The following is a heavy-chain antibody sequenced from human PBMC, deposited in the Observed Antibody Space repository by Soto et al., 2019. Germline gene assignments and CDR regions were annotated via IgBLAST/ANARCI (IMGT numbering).Heavy chain of an antibody. CDR2: IIPIFGTA. D-gene: IGHD2-2*01. Sequence: QVQLVQSGAEVKKPGSSVKVSCKASGGTFSSYAISWVRQAPGQGLEWMGGIIPIFGTANYAQKFQGRVTITADESTSTDYRELSSLRSEDTAVYYCPRGISSNSCYGTGCGSYYFYGIDVWGQGTTVTVSS. CDR3: PRGISSNSCYGTGCGSYYFYGIDV. J-gene: IGHJ6*02. V-gene: IGHV1-69*01. CDR1: GGTFSSYA.